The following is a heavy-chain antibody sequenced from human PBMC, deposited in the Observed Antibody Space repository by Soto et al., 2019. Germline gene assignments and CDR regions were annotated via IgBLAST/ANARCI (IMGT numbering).Heavy chain of an antibody. J-gene: IGHJ6*03. CDR3: ARKGAAASYAHYYMGV. CDR2: VYYSGNT. D-gene: IGHD6-13*01. Sequence: SETLSLTCTLSGGSISPYCWSWIRQPPEKGLEWIGYVYYSGNTNYNPSLESRVTISVETSRNRFSLNLTSATAADTAVYYCARKGAAASYAHYYMGVWGRGTAVTVSS. V-gene: IGHV4-59*01. CDR1: GGSISPYC.